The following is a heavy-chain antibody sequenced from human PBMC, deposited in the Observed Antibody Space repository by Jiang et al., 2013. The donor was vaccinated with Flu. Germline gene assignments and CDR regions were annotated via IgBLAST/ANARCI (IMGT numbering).Heavy chain of an antibody. J-gene: IGHJ2*01. CDR3: ARCRAAYFYFDL. CDR2: ISHSRST. D-gene: IGHD2/OR15-2a*01. Sequence: LLKPSETLSLTCSVSGGSFSGFYWSWVRQTPGKGLEWIGEISHSRSTNYNPSLKSRVTISVDTSKNQFSLNLTSATAADAAIYYCARCRAAYFYFDLWGRGTLVTVSS. V-gene: IGHV4-34*01. CDR1: GGSFSGFY.